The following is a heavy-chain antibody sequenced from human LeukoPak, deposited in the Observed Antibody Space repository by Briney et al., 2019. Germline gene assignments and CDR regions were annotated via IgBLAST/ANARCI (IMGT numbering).Heavy chain of an antibody. D-gene: IGHD2-15*01. J-gene: IGHJ5*02. V-gene: IGHV4-59*12. CDR3: ARYLGYCSGGSCYWFDP. CDR2: IYYSGST. CDR1: GGSITSYY. Sequence: SETLSLTCTVSGGSITSYYWSWIRQPPGKGLECVGYIYYSGSTYYNPSLKSRVTISVDTSKNQFSLKLSSVTAADTAVYYCARYLGYCSGGSCYWFDPWGQGTLVTVSS.